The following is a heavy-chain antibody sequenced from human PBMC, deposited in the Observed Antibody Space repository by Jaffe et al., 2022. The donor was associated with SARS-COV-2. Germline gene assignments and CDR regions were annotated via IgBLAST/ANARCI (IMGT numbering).Heavy chain of an antibody. J-gene: IGHJ6*02. Sequence: QVQLVQSGAEVKKPGASVKVSCKASGYTFTSYGISWVRQAPGQGLEWMGWISAYNGNTNYAQKLQGRVTMTTDTSTSTAYMELRSLRSDDTAVYYCAREVGIVVVPAAPYYYYYGMDVWGQGTTVTVSS. CDR3: AREVGIVVVPAAPYYYYYGMDV. CDR1: GYTFTSYG. CDR2: ISAYNGNT. D-gene: IGHD2-2*01. V-gene: IGHV1-18*01.